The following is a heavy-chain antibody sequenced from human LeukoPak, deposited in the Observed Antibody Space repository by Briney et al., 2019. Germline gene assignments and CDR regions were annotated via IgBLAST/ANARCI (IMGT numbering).Heavy chain of an antibody. CDR1: GFTFSSYS. J-gene: IGHJ5*02. CDR2: ISSSSSYI. CDR3: ARESSGYSPRWFDP. V-gene: IGHV3-21*01. D-gene: IGHD3-22*01. Sequence: GGSLRLSCAASGFTFSSYSMNWVRQAPGKGLEWVSSISSSSSYIYYADSVKGRFTISRDNAKNSLYLQMNSLRAEDTAVYYCARESSGYSPRWFDPWGQGTLVTVSS.